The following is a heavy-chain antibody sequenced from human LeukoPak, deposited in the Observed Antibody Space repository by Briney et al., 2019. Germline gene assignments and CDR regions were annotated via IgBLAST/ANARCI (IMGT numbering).Heavy chain of an antibody. Sequence: GESLKISCKGSGYSFTSYWIGWVRQMPGKGLEWMGIIYPGDSDTRHSPSFQGQVTISADKSISTAYLQWSSLKASDTAMYYCARIPLSDIVVVPAALDYWGQGTLVTVSS. CDR3: ARIPLSDIVVVPAALDY. CDR1: GYSFTSYW. V-gene: IGHV5-51*01. D-gene: IGHD2-2*01. J-gene: IGHJ4*02. CDR2: IYPGDSDT.